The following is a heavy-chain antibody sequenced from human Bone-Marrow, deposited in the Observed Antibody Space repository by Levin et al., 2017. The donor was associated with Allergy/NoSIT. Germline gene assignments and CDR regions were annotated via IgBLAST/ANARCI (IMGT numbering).Heavy chain of an antibody. CDR3: ESHDDDSSSDLDY. D-gene: IGHD6-6*01. CDR2: ITNDGSNK. J-gene: IGHJ4*02. Sequence: GESLKISCAASGFTFNNHAMHWVRQAPGKGLEWVAVITNDGSNKYYADSVKGRFTISRDNSKNTLYLQMNSLRAEDTAVYYCESHDDDSSSDLDYWGQGSRVTVSS. V-gene: IGHV3-30*04. CDR1: GFTFNNHA.